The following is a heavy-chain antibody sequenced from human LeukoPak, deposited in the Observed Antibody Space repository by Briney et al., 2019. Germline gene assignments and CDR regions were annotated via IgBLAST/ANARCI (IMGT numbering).Heavy chain of an antibody. Sequence: PGGSLRLSCAASGFTFSTSAMHWIRQPPKKGLEWIGEINHSGSTNYNPSLKSRVTISVDTSKNQFSLKVRSVTAADTAVYYCARGHVGSYAYYYYYGMDVWDQGTTVTVSS. J-gene: IGHJ6*02. V-gene: IGHV4-34*01. CDR3: ARGHVGSYAYYYYYGMDV. D-gene: IGHD2-8*01. CDR1: GFTFSTSA. CDR2: INHSGST.